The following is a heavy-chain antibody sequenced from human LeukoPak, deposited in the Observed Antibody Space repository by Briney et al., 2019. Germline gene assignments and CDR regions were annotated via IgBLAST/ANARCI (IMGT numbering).Heavy chain of an antibody. CDR3: GRDCAREFTIDY. J-gene: IGHJ4*02. CDR1: GFTFSNYN. Sequence: GGSLRLSCAASGFTFSNYNMNWVRQPPGKGLQWVSYISSSSNIIYYADSVKGRFTISRDNAKNSLFLQMNSLRAEDTAVYYCGRDCAREFTIDYWGQGTLVTVSS. CDR2: ISSSSNII. V-gene: IGHV3-48*01. D-gene: IGHD3-10*01.